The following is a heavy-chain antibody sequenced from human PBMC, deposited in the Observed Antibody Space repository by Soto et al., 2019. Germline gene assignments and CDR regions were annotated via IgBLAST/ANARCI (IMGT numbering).Heavy chain of an antibody. CDR2: INAGNGNT. Sequence: QVQLVQSGAEVKRPGASVKLSCKASGYTFTKYAIHWVRQAPGQGLEWMGWINAGNGNTKYSQKFQGRVTTTRDTSASTAYMELSSLRSEDTAVYYCARGEGYCSGGICYRWFDPWGQGSLVTVSS. CDR3: ARGEGYCSGGICYRWFDP. CDR1: GYTFTKYA. D-gene: IGHD2-15*01. V-gene: IGHV1-3*01. J-gene: IGHJ5*02.